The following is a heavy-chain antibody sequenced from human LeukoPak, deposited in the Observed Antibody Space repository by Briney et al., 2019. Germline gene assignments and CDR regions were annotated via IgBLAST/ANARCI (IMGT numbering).Heavy chain of an antibody. D-gene: IGHD3-16*01. Sequence: TGGSQRLSCAASGFTFSSCGMHWVRQAPGKGLEWVAVLSYDGYDGVNKYYTDSVKGRFTISRDNSNNTLYLQMNSLRAEDTAVYYCARIPHPVSFDYWGQGTLVTVSS. CDR1: GFTFSSCG. CDR3: ARIPHPVSFDY. CDR2: LSYDGYDGVNK. J-gene: IGHJ4*02. V-gene: IGHV3-30*19.